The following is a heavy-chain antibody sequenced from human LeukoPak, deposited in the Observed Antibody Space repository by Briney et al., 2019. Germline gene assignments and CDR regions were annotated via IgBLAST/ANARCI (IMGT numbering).Heavy chain of an antibody. CDR2: ISGSGGST. CDR1: GFTFSSYA. D-gene: IGHD3-10*01. V-gene: IGHV3-23*01. CDR3: AKAVTMVQGVIIGSYYYYMDV. J-gene: IGHJ6*03. Sequence: PGGSLRLSCAASGFTFSSYAMSWVRQAPGKGLVWVSAISGSGGSTYYADSVKGRFTISRDNSKNTLYLQMNSLRAEDTAVYYCAKAVTMVQGVIIGSYYYYMDVWGKGTTVTVSS.